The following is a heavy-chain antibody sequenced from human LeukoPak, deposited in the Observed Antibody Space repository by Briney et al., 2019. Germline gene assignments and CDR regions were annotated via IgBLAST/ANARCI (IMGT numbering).Heavy chain of an antibody. Sequence: GGSLRLSCAASGFTFSSYSMNWVRQAPGKGLEWVSSISSSSSYIYYADSVKGRFTISRDNAKNSLYLQMNSLRAEDTAVYYCARGGIAPPNWFDPWGQGTLVTVSS. CDR3: ARGGIAPPNWFDP. CDR1: GFTFSSYS. V-gene: IGHV3-21*01. CDR2: ISSSSSYI. J-gene: IGHJ5*02. D-gene: IGHD6-6*01.